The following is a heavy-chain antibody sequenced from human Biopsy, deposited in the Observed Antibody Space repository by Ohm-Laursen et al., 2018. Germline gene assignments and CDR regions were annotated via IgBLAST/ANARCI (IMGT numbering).Heavy chain of an antibody. V-gene: IGHV4-34*08. CDR2: INQAGTT. CDR3: GNEVHGRDY. D-gene: IGHD2-15*01. CDR1: GKTFSDYQ. J-gene: IGHJ4*02. Sequence: PSETLSLTCAVFGKTFSDYQWSWIRQPPGKGLEWIGQINQAGTTNYNPSLKNRVSISADASKYEFSLRLTSVTAADTAVYLCGNEVHGRDYWGLGAQVTVSS.